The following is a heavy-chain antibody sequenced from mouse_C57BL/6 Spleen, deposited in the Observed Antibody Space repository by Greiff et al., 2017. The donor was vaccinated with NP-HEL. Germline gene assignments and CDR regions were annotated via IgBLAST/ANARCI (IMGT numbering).Heavy chain of an antibody. CDR3: ARPAVVAKGYFDY. J-gene: IGHJ2*01. D-gene: IGHD1-1*01. V-gene: IGHV1-76*01. Sequence: VKLVESGAELVRPGASVKLSCKASGYTFTDYYINWVKQRPGQGLEWIARIYPGSGNTYYNEKFKGKATLTAEKSSSTAYMQLSSLTSEDSAVYFCARPAVVAKGYFDYWGQGTTLTVSS. CDR2: IYPGSGNT. CDR1: GYTFTDYY.